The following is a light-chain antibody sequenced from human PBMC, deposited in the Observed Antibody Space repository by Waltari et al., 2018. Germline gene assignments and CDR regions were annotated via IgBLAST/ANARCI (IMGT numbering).Light chain of an antibody. J-gene: IGKJ4*01. V-gene: IGKV3-15*01. CDR2: GAS. CDR3: QQYRLS. Sequence: TQSPATLSVSPGERATLSCRASQTIYDNLAWYQQKPGQAPRLLIWGASNRAPGIPDRFSGSGFGTEFTLTISSLESDDFAVYYCQQYRLSFAGGTKVDIK. CDR1: QTIYDN.